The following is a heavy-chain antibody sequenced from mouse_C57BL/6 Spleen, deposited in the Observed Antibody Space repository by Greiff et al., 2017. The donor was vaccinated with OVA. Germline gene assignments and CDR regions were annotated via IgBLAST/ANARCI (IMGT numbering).Heavy chain of an antibody. Sequence: VQLQQSGPELVKPGASVKISCKASGYAFSSSWMNWVKQRPGKGLEWIGRIYPGDGDTNYNGKFKGKATLTADKSSSTAYMQLSSLTSEDSAVYFCARVYDAFDYWGQGTTLTVSS. CDR2: IYPGDGDT. CDR3: ARVYDAFDY. V-gene: IGHV1-82*01. J-gene: IGHJ2*01. CDR1: GYAFSSSW. D-gene: IGHD2-12*01.